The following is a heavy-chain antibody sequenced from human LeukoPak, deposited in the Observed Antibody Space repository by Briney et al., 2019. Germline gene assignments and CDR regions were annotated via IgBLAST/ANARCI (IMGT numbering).Heavy chain of an antibody. J-gene: IGHJ3*02. CDR1: GFTFSSYS. D-gene: IGHD2-15*01. CDR3: ARDRINCSGGSCYSDAFDI. Sequence: GGSLRLSCAASGFTFSSYSMNWVRQAPGKGLGWVSSISSSSSYIYYADSVKGRFTISRDNAKNSLYLQMNSLRAEDTAVYYCARDRINCSGGSCYSDAFDIWGQGTMVTVSS. V-gene: IGHV3-21*01. CDR2: ISSSSSYI.